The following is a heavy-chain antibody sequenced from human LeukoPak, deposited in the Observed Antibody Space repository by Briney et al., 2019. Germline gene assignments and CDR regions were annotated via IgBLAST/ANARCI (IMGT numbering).Heavy chain of an antibody. CDR1: GGSISSYY. CDR2: IYYSGST. J-gene: IGHJ6*02. CDR3: ASLGHCSSTSCYVLGMDV. D-gene: IGHD2-2*01. Sequence: KPSETLSLTCTVSGGSISSYYWGWIRQPPGKGLEWIGSIYYSGSTYYNPSLKSRVTISVDTSKNQFSLKLSSVTAADTAVYYCASLGHCSSTSCYVLGMDVWGQGTTVTVSS. V-gene: IGHV4-39*01.